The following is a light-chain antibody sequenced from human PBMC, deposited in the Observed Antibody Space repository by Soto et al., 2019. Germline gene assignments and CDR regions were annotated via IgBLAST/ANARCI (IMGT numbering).Light chain of an antibody. CDR3: RSYTSSSTLV. CDR2: EVS. CDR1: SSDVGGYNY. V-gene: IGLV2-14*01. Sequence: QSALTQPASVSGSPGQSITISCTGTSSDVGGYNYVSWYQQHPGKGPRLMIYEVSNRPSGVSNRFSGSKSGNTASLTISGLQAEDEADYYCRSYTSSSTLVFGGATKVTVL. J-gene: IGLJ2*01.